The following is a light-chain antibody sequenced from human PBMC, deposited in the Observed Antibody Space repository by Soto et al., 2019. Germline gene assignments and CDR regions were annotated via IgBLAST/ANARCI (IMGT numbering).Light chain of an antibody. CDR3: QQSYSTPIT. CDR2: AAS. J-gene: IGKJ5*01. Sequence: DIPLTQSPSTLSASVGDRVTLTCRAAQSLNSRLAWYQQKPGKAPKLLIYAASSLQSGVPSRFSGSGSGTDFTLTISSLQPEDFATYYCQQSYSTPITFGQGTRLEI. V-gene: IGKV1-39*01. CDR1: QSLNSR.